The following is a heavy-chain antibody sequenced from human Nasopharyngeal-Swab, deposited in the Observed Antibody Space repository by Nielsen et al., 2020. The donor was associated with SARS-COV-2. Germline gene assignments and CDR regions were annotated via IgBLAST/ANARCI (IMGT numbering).Heavy chain of an antibody. V-gene: IGHV1-58*01. D-gene: IGHD3-3*01. CDR3: AAGVYYDFWSGYPPLDY. CDR1: GFTFTSSA. J-gene: IGHJ4*02. Sequence: SVKVSCKASGFTFTSSAVQWVRQARGQRPEWIGWIVVGSGNTNYAQKFQERVTITRDMSTSTAYMELSSLRSEDTAVYYCAAGVYYDFWSGYPPLDYWGQGTLVTVSS. CDR2: IVVGSGNT.